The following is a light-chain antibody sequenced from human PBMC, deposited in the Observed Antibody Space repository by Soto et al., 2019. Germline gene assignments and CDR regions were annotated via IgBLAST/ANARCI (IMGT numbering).Light chain of an antibody. CDR1: SSDVGRYKL. V-gene: IGLV2-14*03. J-gene: IGLJ2*01. CDR3: SSYTTSSTLI. Sequence: QSVLTQPASVSGSPGQSITISCTGTSSDVGRYKLVSWYQQHPGKAPKLMIYDVTYRPSGVSNRFSGSKSGNTASLTISGLQAEDEADYYCSSYTTSSTLIFGGGTKVTVL. CDR2: DVT.